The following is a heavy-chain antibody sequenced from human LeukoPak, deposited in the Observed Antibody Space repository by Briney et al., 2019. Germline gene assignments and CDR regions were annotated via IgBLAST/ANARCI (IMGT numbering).Heavy chain of an antibody. CDR2: IIPILGIA. D-gene: IGHD3-22*01. J-gene: IGHJ4*02. CDR3: ARGYYYDSSGYFGY. V-gene: IGHV1-69*04. CDR1: GGTFSSYA. Sequence: GASVKVSCKASGGTFSSYAISWVRQAPGQGLEWMGRIIPILGIANYAQKFQGRVTMTRDTSTSTVYMELSSLRSEDTAVYYCARGYYYDSSGYFGYWGQGTLVTVSS.